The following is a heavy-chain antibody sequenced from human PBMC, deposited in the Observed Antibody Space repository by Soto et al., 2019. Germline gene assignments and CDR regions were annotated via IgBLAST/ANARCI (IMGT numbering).Heavy chain of an antibody. J-gene: IGHJ4*02. V-gene: IGHV2-26*01. CDR2: IFSNDKK. Sequence: SGPTLVNPTETLTLTCTVSGSSLSNVRMGVSWIRQPPGKALEWLAHIFSNDKKSYSTSLASSLTISKDTSKSQVVLTITNVDPVDTATYYCATTGGSVWYYFDSWGQGTLVTVSS. CDR1: GSSLSNVRMG. D-gene: IGHD6-13*01. CDR3: ATTGGSVWYYFDS.